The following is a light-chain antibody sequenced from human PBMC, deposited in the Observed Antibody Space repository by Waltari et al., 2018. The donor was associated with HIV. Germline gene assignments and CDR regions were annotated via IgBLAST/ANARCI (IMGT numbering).Light chain of an antibody. V-gene: IGKV3-15*01. J-gene: IGKJ2*01. CDR2: DAS. CDR1: QSIATN. CDR3: QQYNNWPYT. Sequence: EIVMPQSPATLWLSPGETATLSRRTRQSIATNLAWYQQKRGQPPKLLIYDASTGAAGVPPRFSGSGSGTEFNLTIDSLQSDDFAIYYCQQYNNWPYTFARGSKVEVK.